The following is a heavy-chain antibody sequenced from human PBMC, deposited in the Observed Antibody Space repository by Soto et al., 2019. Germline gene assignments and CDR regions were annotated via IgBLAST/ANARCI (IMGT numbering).Heavy chain of an antibody. CDR2: ISYDGSNK. Sequence: QVQLVESGGGVVQPGRSLRLSCAASGFTFSSYGMHWVRQAPGKGLEWVAVISYDGSNKYYADSVKGRFTISRDNSKNTLYLQMNSLRAEDTAVYYCAKDPYSSNYGPFDYWGQGTLVTVSS. CDR1: GFTFSSYG. D-gene: IGHD4-4*01. J-gene: IGHJ4*02. V-gene: IGHV3-30*18. CDR3: AKDPYSSNYGPFDY.